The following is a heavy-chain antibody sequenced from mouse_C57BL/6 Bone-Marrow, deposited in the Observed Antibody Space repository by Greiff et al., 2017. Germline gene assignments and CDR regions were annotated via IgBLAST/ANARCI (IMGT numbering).Heavy chain of an antibody. J-gene: IGHJ1*03. CDR1: GFTFSDYY. V-gene: IGHV5-16*01. Sequence: EVKLVESEGGLVQPGSSMKLSCTASGFTFSDYYMAWVRQVPEKGLEWVANINYDGSSTYYLDSLKSRFIISRDNAKNILYLQMSSLKSEDTATYYCAREDRPWYFDVWGTGTTVTVSS. CDR3: AREDRPWYFDV. CDR2: INYDGSST.